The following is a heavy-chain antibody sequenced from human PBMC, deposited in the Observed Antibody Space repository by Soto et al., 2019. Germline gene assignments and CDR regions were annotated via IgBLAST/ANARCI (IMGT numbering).Heavy chain of an antibody. Sequence: GGSLRLSCAASGFTFSSYGMHWVRQAPGKGLEWVAVIWYDGSNKYYADSVKGRFTISRDNSKNTLYLQMNSLRAEDTAVYYCARDRFDSSWYPSGQIEPTITDYWGQGTLVTVSS. J-gene: IGHJ4*02. CDR2: IWYDGSNK. V-gene: IGHV3-33*01. D-gene: IGHD6-13*01. CDR3: ARDRFDSSWYPSGQIEPTITDY. CDR1: GFTFSSYG.